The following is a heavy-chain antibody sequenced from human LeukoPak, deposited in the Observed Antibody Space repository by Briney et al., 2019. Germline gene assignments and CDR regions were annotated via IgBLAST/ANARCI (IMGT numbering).Heavy chain of an antibody. D-gene: IGHD3-3*01. V-gene: IGHV1-2*02. CDR2: INPNSGGT. CDR3: ARSPNYDFWSGYYISFDP. Sequence: ASVKVSCEASGYTFTGYYMHWVRQAPGQGREWMGWINPNSGGTNYAQKFQGRVTITRDTSISTAYMELSRLRSDDTAVYYCARSPNYDFWSGYYISFDPWGQGALVTVSS. J-gene: IGHJ5*02. CDR1: GYTFTGYY.